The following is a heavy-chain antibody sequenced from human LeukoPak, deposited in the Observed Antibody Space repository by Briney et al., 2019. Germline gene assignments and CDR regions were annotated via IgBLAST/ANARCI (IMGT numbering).Heavy chain of an antibody. CDR2: IYYSGST. D-gene: IGHD6-6*01. CDR1: GGPISSSSYY. CDR3: ARPTSSSGAFDI. V-gene: IGHV4-39*01. Sequence: SETLSLTCTVSGGPISSSSYYWGWIRQPPGKGLEWIGSIYYSGSTYYNPSLKSRVTISVDTSKNQFSLKLSSVTAADTAVYYCARPTSSSGAFDIWGQGTMVTVSS. J-gene: IGHJ3*02.